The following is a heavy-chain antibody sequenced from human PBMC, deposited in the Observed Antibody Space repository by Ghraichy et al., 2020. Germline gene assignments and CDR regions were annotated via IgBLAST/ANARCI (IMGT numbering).Heavy chain of an antibody. D-gene: IGHD2-2*01. CDR2: INSDGSST. CDR3: ARGSISVVVPAATYHYYYYGMDV. CDR1: GFTFSSYW. Sequence: GGSLRLSCAASGFTFSSYWMHWVRQAPGKGLVWVSRINSDGSSTSYADSVKGRFTISRDNAKNTLYLQMNSLRAEDTAVYYCARGSISVVVPAATYHYYYYGMDVWGQGTTVTVSS. V-gene: IGHV3-74*01. J-gene: IGHJ6*01.